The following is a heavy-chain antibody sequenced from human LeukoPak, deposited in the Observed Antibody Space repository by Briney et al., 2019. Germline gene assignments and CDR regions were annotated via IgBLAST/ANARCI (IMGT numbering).Heavy chain of an antibody. Sequence: PGGSLRLSCAASGFTFTTYGMHWVRQSPGKGLEWVALITYDGYYKYYSDSVKGRFTISSDTSKNTLYLQMNSLRAEDTAVYYCARSPGISVTGVDDAFDIWGQGTMVTVSS. CDR3: ARSPGISVTGVDDAFDI. V-gene: IGHV3-30*03. CDR1: GFTFTTYG. CDR2: ITYDGYYK. J-gene: IGHJ3*02. D-gene: IGHD6-19*01.